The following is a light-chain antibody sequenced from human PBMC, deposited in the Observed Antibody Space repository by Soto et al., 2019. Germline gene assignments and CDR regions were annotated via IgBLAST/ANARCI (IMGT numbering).Light chain of an antibody. Sequence: QSVRTQPRSVSGSPGQSVTISWTGTSSDVGGYNYVSWYQQHPGKAPKLMIYDVSKRPSGVPDRFSGSKSGNTASLTISGLQAEDEADYYCCSYAGSYTWVFGTGTKLTVL. CDR2: DVS. CDR3: CSYAGSYTWV. V-gene: IGLV2-11*01. CDR1: SSDVGGYNY. J-gene: IGLJ1*01.